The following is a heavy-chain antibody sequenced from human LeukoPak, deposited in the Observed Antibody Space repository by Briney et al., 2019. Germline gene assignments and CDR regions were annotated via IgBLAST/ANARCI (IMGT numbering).Heavy chain of an antibody. Sequence: PSETLSLTCTVSGGSISSSSYYWGWIRQPPGKGLEWIGSIYYSGSTYYNPSLKSRVTISVDTSKNQFSLKLSSVTAADTAVYYCARGDSRTFSYWGQGTLVTVSS. D-gene: IGHD6-13*01. CDR2: IYYSGST. V-gene: IGHV4-39*07. J-gene: IGHJ4*02. CDR3: ARGDSRTFSY. CDR1: GGSISSSSYY.